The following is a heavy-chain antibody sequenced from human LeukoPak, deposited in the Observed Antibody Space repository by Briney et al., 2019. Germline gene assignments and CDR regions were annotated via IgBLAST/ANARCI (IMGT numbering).Heavy chain of an antibody. V-gene: IGHV4-34*01. CDR2: IRHGGST. CDR3: GRGEVRGVIDH. CDR1: GETFNDQY. J-gene: IGHJ4*02. Sequence: SETLSLTCAVFGETFNDQYWNWMRQPPGKALEWIGEIRHGGSTNYHPSFKSRLTTSVDTSRNQFSLHLRSATAAQTAVYYCGRGEVRGVIDHWVQGRLVIVS. D-gene: IGHD3-10*01.